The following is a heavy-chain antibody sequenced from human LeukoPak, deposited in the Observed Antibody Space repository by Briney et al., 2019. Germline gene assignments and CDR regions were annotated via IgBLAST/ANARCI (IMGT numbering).Heavy chain of an antibody. Sequence: QPGRSLRLSCAASGFTFSSYGMHWVRQAPGKGLEWVAVIWYDGSNKYYADSAKGRFTISRDNSKNTLRLQMNSLRAEDTARYYCAKDLGKLSFHYYFDNWGQGTLVTVSS. CDR3: AKDLGKLSFHYYFDN. V-gene: IGHV3-33*06. J-gene: IGHJ4*02. D-gene: IGHD3-16*01. CDR2: IWYDGSNK. CDR1: GFTFSSYG.